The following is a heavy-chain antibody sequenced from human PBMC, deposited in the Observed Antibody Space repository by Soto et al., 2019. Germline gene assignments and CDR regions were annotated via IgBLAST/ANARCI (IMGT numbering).Heavy chain of an antibody. D-gene: IGHD6-19*01. CDR3: ARLPATSSGWYYFDY. Sequence: EVQLVESGGGLIQPGGSQRLSCAASGITVSSNYMSWVRQAPGKGLEWVSVIYSGGTTNSADSVKGRFTISRDNSKNMVYLQMNSLRADDTAVYYCARLPATSSGWYYFDYWGQGTLVTVSS. CDR1: GITVSSNY. CDR2: IYSGGTT. V-gene: IGHV3-53*01. J-gene: IGHJ4*02.